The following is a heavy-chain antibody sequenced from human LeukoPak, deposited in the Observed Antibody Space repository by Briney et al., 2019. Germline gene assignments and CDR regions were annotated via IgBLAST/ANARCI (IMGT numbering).Heavy chain of an antibody. V-gene: IGHV3-48*02. CDR1: GFTFSSYS. D-gene: IGHD1-26*01. CDR3: ASSGSYRFDY. CDR2: ITASGTAM. Sequence: GGSLRLSCAASGFTFSSYSMNWVRQAPGKGLEWVSHITASGTAMFYADSVKGRFTIFRDNAKNSLYLQMNSLRDEDTAVYYCASSGSYRFDYWGQGTLVTVSS. J-gene: IGHJ4*02.